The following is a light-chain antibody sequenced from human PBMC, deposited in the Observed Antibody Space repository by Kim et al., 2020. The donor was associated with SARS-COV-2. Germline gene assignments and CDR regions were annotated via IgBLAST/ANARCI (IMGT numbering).Light chain of an antibody. CDR1: SLRNYY. CDR2: GRN. CDR3: QSRDSGGNVV. J-gene: IGLJ2*01. Sequence: SSELTQDPAVSVALGQTVRITCQGDSLRNYYVTWYQQKPGQAPVLVIYGRNNRPSGIPDRFSGSASGNTASLTISGAQAEDEADFYCQSRDSGGNVVFGGGTKLTVL. V-gene: IGLV3-19*01.